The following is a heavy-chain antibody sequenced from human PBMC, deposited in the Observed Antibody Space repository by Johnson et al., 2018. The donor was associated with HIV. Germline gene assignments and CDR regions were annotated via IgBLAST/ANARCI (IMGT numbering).Heavy chain of an antibody. J-gene: IGHJ3*02. D-gene: IGHD3-16*01. V-gene: IGHV3-30*02. Sequence: QVQLVESGGGVVQPGGSLRLSCAASGFTFSSYGMHWVRHTPGKGLQWVAVIRYDGTNKYYADSVKGRFTISRDNSKNSLYLQMNSLRAEDTAVYYCARETNRPGGAGDAFDIWGQGTMVTVSS. CDR2: IRYDGTNK. CDR3: ARETNRPGGAGDAFDI. CDR1: GFTFSSYG.